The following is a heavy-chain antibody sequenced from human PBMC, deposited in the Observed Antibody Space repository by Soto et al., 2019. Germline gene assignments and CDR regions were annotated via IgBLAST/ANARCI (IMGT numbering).Heavy chain of an antibody. Sequence: GGSLRLSCAASGFTFSDYYMSWIRQAPGKGLEWVSYISSSGSTIYYADSVKGRFTISRDNAKNSLYLQMNSLRAEDTAVYYCARGPEDYYDSSRYSVDYWGQGTLVTVSS. D-gene: IGHD3-22*01. CDR3: ARGPEDYYDSSRYSVDY. CDR1: GFTFSDYY. CDR2: ISSSGSTI. V-gene: IGHV3-11*01. J-gene: IGHJ4*02.